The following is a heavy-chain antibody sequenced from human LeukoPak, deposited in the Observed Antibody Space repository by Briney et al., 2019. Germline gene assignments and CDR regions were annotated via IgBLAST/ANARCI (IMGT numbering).Heavy chain of an antibody. D-gene: IGHD2-2*01. Sequence: PGGSLRLSCAASGFTFSSYAMSWVRQAPGKGVEWFSAISGSGGSTYYADSVKGRFTISRDNSKNTLYLQMNSLRAEDTAVYYCAKVNIVVVPAAIYGSDYWGQGTLVTVSS. CDR1: GFTFSSYA. CDR3: AKVNIVVVPAAIYGSDY. J-gene: IGHJ4*02. CDR2: ISGSGGST. V-gene: IGHV3-23*01.